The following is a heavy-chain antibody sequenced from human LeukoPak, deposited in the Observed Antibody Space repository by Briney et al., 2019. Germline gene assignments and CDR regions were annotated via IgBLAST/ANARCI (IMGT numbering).Heavy chain of an antibody. CDR3: ARVNVDSAMGIYYYYGMDV. D-gene: IGHD5-18*01. V-gene: IGHV7-4-1*02. CDR2: INANTGNP. CDR1: GYIFTTYA. Sequence: VASVKVSCKASGYIFTTYAVNWVRQAPGQGLEWVGWINANTGNPTYGQGFTGRFVFSLDTSVSTAYLQISSLTAEDTAIYYCARVNVDSAMGIYYYYGMDVWGQGTTVTVSS. J-gene: IGHJ6*02.